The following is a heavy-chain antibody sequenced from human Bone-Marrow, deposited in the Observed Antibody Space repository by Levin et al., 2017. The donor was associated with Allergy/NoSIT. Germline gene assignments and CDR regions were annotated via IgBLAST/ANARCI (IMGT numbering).Heavy chain of an antibody. D-gene: IGHD3-10*01. Sequence: KPGGSLRLSCEVSGITSSSVWVTWVRQVPGKGLEWVGHIKSASDGGVKEFATSVKGRFSISRDESKDTVHLHMRSLRTEDTAVYYGGAGEPKSGSYYWYGMDVWGQGRTVNVSS. CDR3: GAGEPKSGSYYWYGMDV. V-gene: IGHV3-15*01. J-gene: IGHJ6*02. CDR1: GITSSSVW. CDR2: IKSASDGGVK.